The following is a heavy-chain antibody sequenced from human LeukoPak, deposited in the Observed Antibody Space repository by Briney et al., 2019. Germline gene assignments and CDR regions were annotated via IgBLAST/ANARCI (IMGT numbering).Heavy chain of an antibody. CDR1: GYTFTGYY. CDR3: AREEYQQGNWFDP. D-gene: IGHD6-13*01. V-gene: IGHV1-2*02. Sequence: ASVKVSCKASGYTFTGYYMHWVRQAPGQGLEWMGWINPNSGGTNYAQKFQGRVTMTRDTSISTAYMELSRLRSDDTAVYYCAREEYQQGNWFDPWGQGTLVTVSS. CDR2: INPNSGGT. J-gene: IGHJ5*02.